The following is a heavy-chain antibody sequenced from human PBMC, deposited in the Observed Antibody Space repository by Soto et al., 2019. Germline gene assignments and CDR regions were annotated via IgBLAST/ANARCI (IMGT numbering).Heavy chain of an antibody. CDR2: IYYSGSP. CDR1: GGSISSGGYY. CDR3: ARWGPQLWDH. D-gene: IGHD5-18*01. Sequence: SETLSLTCTVSGGSISSGGYYWSWIRQHPGKGLEWIGYIYYSGSPYYNPSLKSRVTISVDTSKNQFSLKLSSVTAADTAVYYCARWGPQLWDHWGQVTLVTVSS. V-gene: IGHV4-31*03. J-gene: IGHJ1*01.